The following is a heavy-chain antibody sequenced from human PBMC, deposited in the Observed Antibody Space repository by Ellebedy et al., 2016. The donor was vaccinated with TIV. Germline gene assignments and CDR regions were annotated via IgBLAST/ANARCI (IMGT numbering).Heavy chain of an antibody. CDR3: ARSDRFLKQFDY. CDR1: GGSISSTSYY. CDR2: IYYSGST. D-gene: IGHD3-3*01. Sequence: SETLSLXXTVSGGSISSTSYYWGWIRQPPGKRLEWIVSIYYSGSTYYNPSLKSRVTISVDTSKNQFSLKLSSVTAADTAVYYCARSDRFLKQFDYWGQGTLVTVSS. V-gene: IGHV4-39*01. J-gene: IGHJ4*02.